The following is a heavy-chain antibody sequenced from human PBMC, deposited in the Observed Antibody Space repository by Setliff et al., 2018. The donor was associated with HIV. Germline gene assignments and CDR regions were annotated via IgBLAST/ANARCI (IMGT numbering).Heavy chain of an antibody. CDR2: ISPSSGGT. Sequence: GGSLRLSCAASGFTFRNYAMTWVRQAPGKGLEWVSTISPSSGGTNYAASVKGRFTISSDNSKNTLYLQMNSMRAEDTAVYYCATTLKIVVVVAATIFDYWGQGTLVTVSS. J-gene: IGHJ4*02. V-gene: IGHV3-23*01. D-gene: IGHD2-15*01. CDR1: GFTFRNYA. CDR3: ATTLKIVVVVAATIFDY.